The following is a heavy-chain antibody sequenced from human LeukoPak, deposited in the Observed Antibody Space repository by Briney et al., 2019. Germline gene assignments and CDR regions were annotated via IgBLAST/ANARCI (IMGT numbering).Heavy chain of an antibody. V-gene: IGHV3-21*01. CDR1: GFGFSNYN. D-gene: IGHD3-3*01. CDR3: ARDTEITIFGVVTGYYGMDV. J-gene: IGHJ6*02. CDR2: ISSSSSYI. Sequence: PGGSLRLSCAASGFGFSNYNLNWVRQAPGKGLEWVSSISSSSSYIYYADSVKGRFTISRDNAKNSLYLQMNSLRAEDTAVYYCARDTEITIFGVVTGYYGMDVWGQGTLVTVSS.